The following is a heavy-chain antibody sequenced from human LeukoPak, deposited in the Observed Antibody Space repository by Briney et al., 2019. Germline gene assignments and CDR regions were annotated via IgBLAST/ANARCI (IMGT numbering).Heavy chain of an antibody. CDR1: GGSISSGDYY. D-gene: IGHD6-13*01. J-gene: IGHJ4*02. CDR2: IYYSGST. CDR3: ARTPRGIAAAGFDY. Sequence: SETLSLTCTVSGGSISSGDYYWSWIRQPPGKGLEWIGYIYYSGSTYYNPPLKSRVTISVDTSKNQFSLKLSSVTAADTAVYYCARTPRGIAAAGFDYWGQGTLVTVSS. V-gene: IGHV4-30-4*01.